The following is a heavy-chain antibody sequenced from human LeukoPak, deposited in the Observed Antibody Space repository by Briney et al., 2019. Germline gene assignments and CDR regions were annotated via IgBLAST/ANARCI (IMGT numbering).Heavy chain of an antibody. V-gene: IGHV4-38-2*02. CDR3: ARDRGALGATVPAIFAVNFFDS. CDR1: GRSINNGYF. Sequence: SETLSLTCTVSGRSINNGYFWGWIRQPPGKGLEWIASIHHSGTASYNPSLESRVTISVDTSKNQFSLRLSSVTAADTAVYYCARDRGALGATVPAIFAVNFFDSWGQGTLGTVSS. J-gene: IGHJ4*02. CDR2: IHHSGTA. D-gene: IGHD2-2*02.